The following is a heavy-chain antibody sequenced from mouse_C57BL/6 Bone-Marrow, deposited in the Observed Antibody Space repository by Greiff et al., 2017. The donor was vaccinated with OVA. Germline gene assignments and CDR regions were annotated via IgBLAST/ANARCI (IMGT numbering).Heavy chain of an antibody. CDR1: GFTFSSYG. J-gene: IGHJ3*01. CDR3: ARHILTGPFAY. CDR2: ISSGGSYT. D-gene: IGHD4-1*01. V-gene: IGHV5-6*01. Sequence: EVQLVESGGDLVKPGGSLKLSCAASGFTFSSYGMSWVRQTPDKRLEWVATISSGGSYTYYPDSVKGRFTISRDNAKNTLYLQMSSLKSEDTAMYYWARHILTGPFAYWGQGTLVTVSA.